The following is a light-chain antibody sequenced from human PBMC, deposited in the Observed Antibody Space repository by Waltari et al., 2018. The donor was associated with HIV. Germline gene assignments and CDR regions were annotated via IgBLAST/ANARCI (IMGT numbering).Light chain of an antibody. V-gene: IGLV1-47*01. CDR3: AAWDDRLSGSWV. CDR1: NSNIGGTF. Sequence: QSVLTQPPSASGTPGRRLTIPFSGINSNIGGTFVYCYQHLPGTAPRLLIYRNNQRPSGVPDRFSGSKSGTSASVAISVLRSEDEADYYCAAWDDRLSGSWVFGGGNKLTVL. J-gene: IGLJ3*02. CDR2: RNN.